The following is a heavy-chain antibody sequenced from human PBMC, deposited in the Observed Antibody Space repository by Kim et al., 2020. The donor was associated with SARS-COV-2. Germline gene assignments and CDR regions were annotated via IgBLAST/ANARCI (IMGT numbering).Heavy chain of an antibody. Sequence: TYYNPSRKSRISLSVNTSKNQFSLKLSSVTAADTAKYYCARDAPVLRYFEAWGQGTMVTVSS. V-gene: IGHV4-30-2*04. J-gene: IGHJ3*01. CDR2: T. D-gene: IGHD3-9*01. CDR3: ARDAPVLRYFEA.